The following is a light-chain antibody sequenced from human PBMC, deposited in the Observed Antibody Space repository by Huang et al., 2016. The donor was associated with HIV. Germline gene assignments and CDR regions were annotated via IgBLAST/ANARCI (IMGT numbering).Light chain of an antibody. V-gene: IGKV3-15*01. CDR3: QHYNNWPYT. CDR2: GAS. J-gene: IGKJ2*01. CDR1: QSISSN. Sequence: EIVMTQTPATLSVSPGERATLSCRASQSISSNLAWYQQKPGQAPRLLMDGASTRASGIPARFSGSASGTDFTLTISSLQSEDFAVYYCQHYNNWPYTFGQGTKLEIK.